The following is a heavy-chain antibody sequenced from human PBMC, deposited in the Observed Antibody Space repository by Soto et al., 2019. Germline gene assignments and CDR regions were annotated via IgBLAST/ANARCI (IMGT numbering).Heavy chain of an antibody. D-gene: IGHD2-15*01. CDR1: GGTFSSYA. Sequence: SVKVSCKASGGTFSSYAISWVRQAPGQGLEWMGGIIPIFGTANYAQKFQGRATITADKSTSTAYMELSSLRSEDTAVYYCAGEGPDCSGGSCHYYYGMDVWGQGTTVTVSS. CDR2: IIPIFGTA. CDR3: AGEGPDCSGGSCHYYYGMDV. J-gene: IGHJ6*02. V-gene: IGHV1-69*06.